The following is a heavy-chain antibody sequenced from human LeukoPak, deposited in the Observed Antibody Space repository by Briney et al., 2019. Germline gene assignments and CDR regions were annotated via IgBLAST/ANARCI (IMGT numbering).Heavy chain of an antibody. Sequence: TSETLSLTCTVYGRSISSYYWSWIRQPPGKVLEWIGYIYYSGNTNYNPSLKSRVTISVDTSKNQFSLKLSSVTAADTAVYYCARWYYYYMDVWGKGTTVTVSS. CDR1: GRSISSYY. V-gene: IGHV4-59*01. J-gene: IGHJ6*03. CDR2: IYYSGNT. CDR3: ARWYYYYMDV.